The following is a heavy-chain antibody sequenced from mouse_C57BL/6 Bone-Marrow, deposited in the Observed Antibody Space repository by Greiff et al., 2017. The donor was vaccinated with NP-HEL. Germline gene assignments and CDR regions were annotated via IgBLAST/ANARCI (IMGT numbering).Heavy chain of an antibody. J-gene: IGHJ4*01. V-gene: IGHV1-53*01. CDR3: AKDSSGVYYAMDY. D-gene: IGHD3-2*02. Sequence: QVHVKQSGTELVKPGASVKLSCKASGYTFTSYWMHWVKQRPGQGLEWIGNINPSNGGTNYNEKFKSKATLTVDKSSSTAYMQLSSLTSEDSAVYYCAKDSSGVYYAMDYWGQGTSVTVSS. CDR2: INPSNGGT. CDR1: GYTFTSYW.